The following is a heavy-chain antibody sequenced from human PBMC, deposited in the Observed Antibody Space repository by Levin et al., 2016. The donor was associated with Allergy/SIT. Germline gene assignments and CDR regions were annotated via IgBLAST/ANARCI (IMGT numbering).Heavy chain of an antibody. Sequence: GGSLRLSCAASGFTVSSNYMSWVRQAPGKGLEWVSVIYTGGRTYYADSVKGRFTISRDNSKNTLYLQVNSLRAEDTAVYYCAKGSMKLGIDYWGQGILVTVSS. D-gene: IGHD3-16*01. CDR3: AKGSMKLGIDY. CDR2: IYTGGRT. CDR1: GFTVSSNY. J-gene: IGHJ4*02. V-gene: IGHV3-53*01.